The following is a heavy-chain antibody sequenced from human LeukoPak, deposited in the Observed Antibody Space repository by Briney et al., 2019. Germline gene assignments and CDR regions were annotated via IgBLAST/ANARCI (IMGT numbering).Heavy chain of an antibody. D-gene: IGHD2-15*01. V-gene: IGHV3-30*18. Sequence: PGGSLRLSCAASGFTFSSDGMHWVRQAPGKGLEWVAVISYDGSNKYYADSVKGRFTISRDNSKNTLYLQMNSLRAEDTAVYYCAKRQLKDIVVVVAATLGAFDIWGQGTMVTVSS. CDR3: AKRQLKDIVVVVAATLGAFDI. J-gene: IGHJ3*02. CDR1: GFTFSSDG. CDR2: ISYDGSNK.